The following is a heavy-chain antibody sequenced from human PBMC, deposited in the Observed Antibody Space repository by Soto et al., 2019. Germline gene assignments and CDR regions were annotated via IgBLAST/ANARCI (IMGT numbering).Heavy chain of an antibody. CDR3: TTDLEQQLVLYYYGMDV. D-gene: IGHD6-13*01. J-gene: IGHJ6*02. Sequence: GGSLRLSCAASGFTFSNAWMNWVRQAPGKGLEWVGRIKSKTDGGTTDYAAPVKGRFTISRDDSKNTLYLQMNSLKTEDTAVYYCTTDLEQQLVLYYYGMDVWGQGTTVTVSS. V-gene: IGHV3-15*07. CDR1: GFTFSNAW. CDR2: IKSKTDGGTT.